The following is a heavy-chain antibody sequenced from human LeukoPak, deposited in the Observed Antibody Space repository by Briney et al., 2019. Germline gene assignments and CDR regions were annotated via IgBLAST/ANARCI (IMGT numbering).Heavy chain of an antibody. V-gene: IGHV3-23*01. Sequence: GGSLRLSCAASGFTFSSYAMSWVRQAPGKGLEWVSAISGSGGSTYYADSVKGRFTISRDNSKNTLHLQMNSLRAEDTAVYYCAKDPCSGGSCYYFDYWGQGTLVTVSS. D-gene: IGHD2-15*01. J-gene: IGHJ4*02. CDR3: AKDPCSGGSCYYFDY. CDR2: ISGSGGST. CDR1: GFTFSSYA.